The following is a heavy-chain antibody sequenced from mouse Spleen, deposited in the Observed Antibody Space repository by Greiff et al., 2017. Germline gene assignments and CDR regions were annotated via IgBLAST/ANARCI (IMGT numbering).Heavy chain of an antibody. V-gene: IGHV14-4*01. Sequence: EVQLVESGAELVRPGASVKLSCTASGFNIKDDYMHWVKQRPEQGLEWIGWIDPENGDTEYASKFQGKATITADTSSNTAYLQLSSLTSEDTAVYYCTTLYPLYGRDFDVWGAGTTVTVSS. D-gene: IGHD6-1*01. CDR3: TTLYPLYGRDFDV. CDR2: IDPENGDT. J-gene: IGHJ1*01. CDR1: GFNIKDDY.